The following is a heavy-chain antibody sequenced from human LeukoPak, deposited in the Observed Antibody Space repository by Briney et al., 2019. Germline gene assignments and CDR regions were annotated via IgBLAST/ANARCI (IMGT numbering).Heavy chain of an antibody. J-gene: IGHJ6*03. D-gene: IGHD3-3*01. V-gene: IGHV3-53*01. CDR1: GFTVGNNY. CDR3: ARGRRTDFHYYNYMDV. Sequence: PGGSLRLSCAASGFTVGNNYMNWVRQAPGKGLEWVSLIFSHGETSYADSVKGRFTISRDNSKNTLYLQMNSLRAEDTAVYYCARGRRTDFHYYNYMDVWGKGTAVTVSS. CDR2: IFSHGET.